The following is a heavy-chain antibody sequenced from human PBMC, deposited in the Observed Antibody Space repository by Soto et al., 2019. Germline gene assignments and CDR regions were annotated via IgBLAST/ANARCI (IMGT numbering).Heavy chain of an antibody. CDR3: ARGEGSVASIAAAGTFSDAFDI. CDR1: GYTFTSYA. Sequence: ASVKVSCKASGYTFTSYAMHWVRQAPGQRLEWMGWINAGNGNTKYSQKFQGRVTITRDTSASTAYMELSSLRSEDTAVYYCARGEGSVASIAAAGTFSDAFDIWGQGTMATVS. V-gene: IGHV1-3*01. D-gene: IGHD6-13*01. J-gene: IGHJ3*02. CDR2: INAGNGNT.